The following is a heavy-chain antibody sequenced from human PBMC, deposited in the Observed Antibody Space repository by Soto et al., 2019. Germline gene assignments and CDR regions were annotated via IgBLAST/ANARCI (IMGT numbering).Heavy chain of an antibody. CDR2: IIPIFGTA. CDR1: VCTFSSYA. Sequence: SVKVSCKASVCTFSSYAISWVRQAPGQGLEWMGGIIPIFGTANYEQKFQGRVTITADASTSTAYMELSSLRSEDTAVYYCAVGASSSWYLRYFDYWGQGTLVTVSS. CDR3: AVGASSSWYLRYFDY. D-gene: IGHD6-13*01. J-gene: IGHJ4*03. V-gene: IGHV1-69*13.